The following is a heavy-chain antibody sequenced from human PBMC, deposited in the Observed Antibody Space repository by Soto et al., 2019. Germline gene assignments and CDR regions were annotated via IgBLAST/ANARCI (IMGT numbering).Heavy chain of an antibody. CDR3: VRVPTGGYAFSLDDY. D-gene: IGHD5-12*01. CDR1: GFTFSTYW. CDR2: INGDGTRT. J-gene: IGHJ4*02. V-gene: IGHV3-74*01. Sequence: EVQLVESGGGLVQPGGYLRLSCVASGFTFSTYWMHWVRQAPGKGLVWVSRINGDGTRTTYADSVEGRFTISRDNAKNTLYLQMNSLRAEDTAVYFCVRVPTGGYAFSLDDYWGQGTLVTVSS.